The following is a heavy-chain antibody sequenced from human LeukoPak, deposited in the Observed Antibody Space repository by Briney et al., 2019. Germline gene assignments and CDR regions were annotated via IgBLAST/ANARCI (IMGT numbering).Heavy chain of an antibody. CDR3: AKASVLRYFDWLFDY. V-gene: IGHV3-30*18. CDR1: GFTFSHAW. D-gene: IGHD3-9*01. CDR2: ASNLEGHR. Sequence: GGSLRLSCAASGFTFSHAWMNWVRQVPGKGLEWVAVASNLEGHRYYSDSVRGRFTISRDNSKNTLYLQMNSLRPEDTAVYYCAKASVLRYFDWLFDYWGQGTLVTVSS. J-gene: IGHJ4*02.